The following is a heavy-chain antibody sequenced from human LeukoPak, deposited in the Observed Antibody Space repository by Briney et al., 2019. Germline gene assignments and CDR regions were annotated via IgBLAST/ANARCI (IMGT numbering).Heavy chain of an antibody. D-gene: IGHD5-12*01. CDR1: GFTFSDHA. J-gene: IGHJ4*02. Sequence: KPGGSLRLSCATSGFTFSDHALHWVRQPPGKGLEWIGEISHFGSTNYNPSLKSRVTISIDNSKNEFSLHLYSVTAADTALYYCSSRVQYRPICGQGILVTVSS. V-gene: IGHV4-34*01. CDR2: ISHFGST. CDR3: SSRVQYRPI.